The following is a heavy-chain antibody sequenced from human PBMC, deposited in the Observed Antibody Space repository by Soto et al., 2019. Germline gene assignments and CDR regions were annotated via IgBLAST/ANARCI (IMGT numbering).Heavy chain of an antibody. CDR3: ARGVSAGVDY. CDR1: GYSFTSLD. J-gene: IGHJ4*02. CDR2: MQPSTGRT. Sequence: QLQLVQSGAEVRVPWASVTVSCKASGYSFTSLDINWVRQTAGQGLEWMGWMQPSTGRTGYAQKFQGRVTMTRDTSINTAYMELTTLTSDDTAFYYCARGVSAGVDYWGQGTLVTVSA. V-gene: IGHV1-8*01. D-gene: IGHD1-26*01.